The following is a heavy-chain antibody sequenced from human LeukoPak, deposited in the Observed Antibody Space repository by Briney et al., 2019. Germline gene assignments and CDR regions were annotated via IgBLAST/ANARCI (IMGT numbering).Heavy chain of an antibody. J-gene: IGHJ6*02. CDR2: ISHDAVNR. V-gene: IGHV3-30-3*01. CDR1: GFTFSYYS. D-gene: IGHD2-15*01. CDR3: ARGSYCSGGSCYDYSYYGMDV. Sequence: GSLRLSCVASGFTFSYYSMHWVRQAPGKGLQWLAVISHDAVNRYYLESEKGRFSISRDNSLDTLYLHMNNLRPDDTAVYYCARGSYCSGGSCYDYSYYGMDVWGQGTTVTVSS.